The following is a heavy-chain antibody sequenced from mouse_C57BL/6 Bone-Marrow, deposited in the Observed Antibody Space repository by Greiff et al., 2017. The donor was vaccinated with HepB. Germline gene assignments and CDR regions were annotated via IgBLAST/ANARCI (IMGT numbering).Heavy chain of an antibody. CDR3: ARILRSPWYFDV. Sequence: EVHLVESEGGLVQPGSSMKLSCTASGFTFSDYYMAWVRQVPEKGLEWVANINYDGSSTYYLDSLKSRFIISRDNAKNILYLQMSSLKSEDTATYYCARILRSPWYFDVWGTGTTVTVSS. CDR2: INYDGSST. V-gene: IGHV5-16*01. D-gene: IGHD1-1*01. J-gene: IGHJ1*03. CDR1: GFTFSDYY.